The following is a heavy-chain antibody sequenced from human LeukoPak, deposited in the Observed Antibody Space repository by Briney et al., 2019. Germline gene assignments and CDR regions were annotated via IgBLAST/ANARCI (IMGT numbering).Heavy chain of an antibody. D-gene: IGHD2-2*01. CDR3: ARAGQSLGYCSTTSCYHNY. CDR2: IIPIFGTP. Sequence: SVKVSCKASGGTFSSYGISWVRQAPGQGPEWMGGIIPIFGTPNYAQKFQGRVTITADDSTSTAYMELSSLRSEDTAVYYCARAGQSLGYCSTTSCYHNYWGQGTLVTVSS. CDR1: GGTFSSYG. J-gene: IGHJ4*02. V-gene: IGHV1-69*13.